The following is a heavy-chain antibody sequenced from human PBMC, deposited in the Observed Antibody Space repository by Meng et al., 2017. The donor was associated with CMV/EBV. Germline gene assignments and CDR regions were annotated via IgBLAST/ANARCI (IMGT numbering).Heavy chain of an antibody. CDR3: ARDRNPNYDLGYFDY. V-gene: IGHV1-69*08. J-gene: IGHJ4*02. CDR1: GGTFSSYT. Sequence: SVKVSCKASGGTFSSYTISWVRQAPGQGLEWMGRIIPILGTANYAQKFQGRVTITADKSTSTAYMELSSLRSEDTAVYYCARDRNPNYDLGYFDYWGQGTLVTVSS. D-gene: IGHD3-3*01. CDR2: IIPILGTA.